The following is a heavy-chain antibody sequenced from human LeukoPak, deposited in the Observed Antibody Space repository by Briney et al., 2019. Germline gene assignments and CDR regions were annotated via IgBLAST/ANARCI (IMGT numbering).Heavy chain of an antibody. V-gene: IGHV4-39*07. CDR2: IYYSGST. CDR1: GGSISSSSYY. CDR3: ARVGSYYDSSGYYFCDY. J-gene: IGHJ4*02. Sequence: PSETLSLTCTVSGGSISSSSYYWGWIRQPPGKELEWIGSIYYSGSTYYNPSLKSRFTISVDTSKNQFSLKLSSVTAADTAVYYCARVGSYYDSSGYYFCDYWGQGTLVTVSS. D-gene: IGHD3-22*01.